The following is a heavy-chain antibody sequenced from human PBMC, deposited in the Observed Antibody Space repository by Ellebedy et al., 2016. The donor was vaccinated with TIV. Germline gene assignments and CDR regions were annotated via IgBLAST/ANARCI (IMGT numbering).Heavy chain of an antibody. CDR1: GDSVTNTDYY. J-gene: IGHJ4*02. Sequence: MPSETLSLTCTVSGDSVTNTDYYWGWIRQPPGKGLEWIASFYYTGSSSYTPSLKRRVTISVDTSNHQFSLQLSSVTAADTAVYYCARHGVVGATVDYWGQGTLVTVSS. V-gene: IGHV4-39*01. CDR2: FYYTGSS. CDR3: ARHGVVGATVDY. D-gene: IGHD1-26*01.